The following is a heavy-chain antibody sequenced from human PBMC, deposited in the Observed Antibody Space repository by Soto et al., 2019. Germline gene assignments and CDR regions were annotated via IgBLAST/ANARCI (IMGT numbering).Heavy chain of an antibody. CDR3: ARDHYDILTGSGWFDP. D-gene: IGHD3-9*01. V-gene: IGHV3-11*06. J-gene: IGHJ5*02. CDR1: GFNFSDYY. CDR2: ISSSSTYT. Sequence: QMQVVESGGGLVKPGGSLRLSCAASGFNFSDYYMSWLRQAPGKGPEWLSYISSSSTYTNYADSVQGRFTIPRDNAKNSLYLQMNDLRAGDTAVYYCARDHYDILTGSGWFDPWGQGTLVTVSS.